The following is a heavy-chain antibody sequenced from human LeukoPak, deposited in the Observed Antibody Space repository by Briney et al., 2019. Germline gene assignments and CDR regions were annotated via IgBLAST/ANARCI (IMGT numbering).Heavy chain of an antibody. CDR3: ARDGSQWLDIY. CDR2: TYSGGST. V-gene: IGHV3-66*01. J-gene: IGHJ4*02. D-gene: IGHD3-22*01. Sequence: GGSLRLSCAASGFSVSGNYMSWVRQAPGKGLEWVSVTYSGGSTYYADSVKGRFTISRDNSKNTVYLQMNSLRPEDTAVYYCARDGSQWLDIYWGQGTLVTVSS. CDR1: GFSVSGNY.